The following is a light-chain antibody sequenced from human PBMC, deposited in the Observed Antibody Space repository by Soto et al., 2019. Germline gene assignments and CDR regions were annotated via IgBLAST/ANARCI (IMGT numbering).Light chain of an antibody. CDR1: QSISSD. CDR3: QQYGTSPIN. V-gene: IGKV3-20*01. J-gene: IGKJ5*01. Sequence: EIVMTQSPATLSVSPGERATLSCRASQSISSDVAWYQQKPGQAPRLLIFGASSRSSGIPYRFSGSGSGTDFTLTVSRLEPEDFAVYYCQQYGTSPINFGQGTRLEIK. CDR2: GAS.